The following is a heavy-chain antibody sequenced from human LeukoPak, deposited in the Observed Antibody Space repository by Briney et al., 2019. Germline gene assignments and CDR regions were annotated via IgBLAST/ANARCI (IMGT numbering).Heavy chain of an antibody. V-gene: IGHV4-38-2*01. CDR1: GYSISSGYY. CDR2: IYHSGST. CDR3: ARQGYCSSTSCYTGSWFDP. D-gene: IGHD2-2*02. Sequence: SETLSLTCAVSGYSISSGYYWGWIRQPPGKGLEWIGRIYHSGSTYYNPSLKSRVTISVDTSKNQFSLKLSSVTAADTAVYYCARQGYCSSTSCYTGSWFDPWGQGTLVTVSS. J-gene: IGHJ5*02.